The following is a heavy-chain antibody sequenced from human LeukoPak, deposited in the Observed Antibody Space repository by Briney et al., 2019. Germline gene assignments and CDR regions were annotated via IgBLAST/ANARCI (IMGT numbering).Heavy chain of an antibody. CDR2: IYDSGDT. CDR3: ARHGRPGYGGYENAFDI. J-gene: IGHJ3*02. D-gene: IGHD5-12*01. CDR1: GGSISSSTYY. V-gene: IGHV4-39*01. Sequence: SETLSLTCTVSGGSISSSTYYWDWIRQPPGQGLEWIGNIYDSGDTYYTPSLKIRVTMFVDTSKNQFSLKLSSVTAADTAVYYCARHGRPGYGGYENAFDIWGQGTMVTVSS.